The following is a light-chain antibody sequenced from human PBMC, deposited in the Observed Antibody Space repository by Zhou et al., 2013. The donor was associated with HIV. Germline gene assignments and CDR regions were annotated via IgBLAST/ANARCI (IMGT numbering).Light chain of an antibody. Sequence: DIQMTQSPSSLSASVGDRVTIICRASQSINSYLNWYQQKPGQAPKRLIYSASSLQSGVPSRFSGSGSGTEFTLTISSLQLEDFATYFCLQHNSLPQTFGQGTKVEIK. V-gene: IGKV1-17*01. CDR1: QSINSY. J-gene: IGKJ1*01. CDR2: SAS. CDR3: LQHNSLPQT.